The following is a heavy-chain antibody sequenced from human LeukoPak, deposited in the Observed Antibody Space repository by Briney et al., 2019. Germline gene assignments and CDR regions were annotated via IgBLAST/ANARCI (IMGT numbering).Heavy chain of an antibody. CDR2: IYYSGST. CDR1: GDSIRGYY. J-gene: IGHJ4*02. Sequence: SETLSLTCTVSGDSIRGYYWSWIRQPPGKGLGWIGYIYYSGSTNYNPSLKSRVIISADTSKNQFSLKLSSVTAADTAVYYCARGYSSGWSTYYFDYWGQGTLVTVSS. V-gene: IGHV4-59*08. CDR3: ARGYSSGWSTYYFDY. D-gene: IGHD6-19*01.